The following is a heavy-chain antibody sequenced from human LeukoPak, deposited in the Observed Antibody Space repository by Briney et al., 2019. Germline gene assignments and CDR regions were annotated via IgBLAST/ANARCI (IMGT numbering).Heavy chain of an antibody. CDR2: FDPEDGET. CDR3: ATLGWGSRRFGGGFDY. D-gene: IGHD4-23*01. CDR1: GYTLTELS. V-gene: IGHV1-24*01. Sequence: ASVKVSCKVSGYTLTELSMHWERQAPGKGLEWMGGFDPEDGETIYAQKFQGRVTMTEDTSTDTAYMELSSLRSEDTAVYYCATLGWGSRRFGGGFDYWGQGTLVTVSS. J-gene: IGHJ4*02.